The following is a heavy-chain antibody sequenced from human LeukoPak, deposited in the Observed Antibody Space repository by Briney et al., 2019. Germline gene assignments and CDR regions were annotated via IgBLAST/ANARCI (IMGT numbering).Heavy chain of an antibody. CDR3: AKGYCSGGSCYYYFDY. Sequence: GGSLRLSCAASGFTLSSSWMGWARQAPAKGREWVANIKEDGSWKHYAVSVQGRFTISRDNSKNTLYLQMNSLRAEDTTVYYCAKGYCSGGSCYYYFDYWGQGTLVTVSS. J-gene: IGHJ4*02. CDR1: GFTLSSSW. CDR2: IKEDGSWK. D-gene: IGHD2-15*01. V-gene: IGHV3-7*03.